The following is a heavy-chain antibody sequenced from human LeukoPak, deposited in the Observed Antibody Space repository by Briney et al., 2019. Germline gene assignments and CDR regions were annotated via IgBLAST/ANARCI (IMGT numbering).Heavy chain of an antibody. CDR2: VYYSGST. J-gene: IGHJ2*01. D-gene: IGHD2-21*01. CDR3: AREANSPTARYWYFDL. V-gene: IGHV4-59*02. Sequence: SETLSLTCTVSGGSVSSYYWSWMRQSPGKRLEWIGYVYYSGSTNYNPALKSRVTISLDTSENQFSLKLSAVTAADMAVYYCAREANSPTARYWYFDLWGRGTQVTVSS. CDR1: GGSVSSYY.